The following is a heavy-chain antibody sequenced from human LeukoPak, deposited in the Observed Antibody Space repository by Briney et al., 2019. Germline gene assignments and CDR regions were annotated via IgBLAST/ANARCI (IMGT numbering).Heavy chain of an antibody. D-gene: IGHD5-24*01. CDR2: IKQDGNEK. CDR3: ANVGDGYSDAFYI. CDR1: GFTLSRYW. Sequence: GGSLRLSCAASGFTLSRYWMTWVRQAPGKGLEFEACIKQDGNEKYYVGSVKGRFTVSRDTATNSLHLQMNSLRVEDTAMYYCANVGDGYSDAFYIWGQGTMVTVSS. V-gene: IGHV3-7*01. J-gene: IGHJ3*02.